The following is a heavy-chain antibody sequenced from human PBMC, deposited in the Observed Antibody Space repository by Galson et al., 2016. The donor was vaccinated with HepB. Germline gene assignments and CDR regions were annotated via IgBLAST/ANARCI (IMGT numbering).Heavy chain of an antibody. J-gene: IGHJ5*02. CDR2: VYYSGDS. CDR3: ARQGSSSAVDV. Sequence: SETLSLTCSLSRASISSNVYYWAWIRQPAGKGLEWIGSVYYSGDSYYNPSLKPRVTISVDTSRDQFSLRLTAVTAADPAVYYCARQGSSSAVDVWGLGTLVTVSS. D-gene: IGHD6-25*01. CDR1: RASISSNVYY. V-gene: IGHV4-39*01.